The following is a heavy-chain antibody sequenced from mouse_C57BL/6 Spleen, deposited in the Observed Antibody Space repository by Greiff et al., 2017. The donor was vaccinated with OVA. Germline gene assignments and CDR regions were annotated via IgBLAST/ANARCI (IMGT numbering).Heavy chain of an antibody. CDR3: AGFYYDYDWYFDV. D-gene: IGHD2-4*01. J-gene: IGHJ1*03. CDR1: GYTFTSYG. CDR2: IYPRSGNT. Sequence: QVQLKESGAELARPGASVKLSCKASGYTFTSYGISWVKQRTGQGLEWIGEIYPRSGNTYYNEKFKGKATLTADKSPSTSYMALLSLTSEDSAVYFCAGFYYDYDWYFDVWGTGTTVTVSS. V-gene: IGHV1-81*01.